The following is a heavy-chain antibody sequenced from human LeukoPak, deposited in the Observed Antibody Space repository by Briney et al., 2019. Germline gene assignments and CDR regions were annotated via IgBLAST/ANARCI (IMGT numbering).Heavy chain of an antibody. Sequence: SQTLSLTCTVSGGSISSDNYYWSWIRQPAGKGLEWIGRIYTSGSTNYNPSLKSRVTMSVDTSKNQFSLKLSSVTAADTAVYYCARDGDFWSGYHFDYWGQGTLVTVSS. D-gene: IGHD3-3*01. CDR2: IYTSGST. CDR3: ARDGDFWSGYHFDY. CDR1: GGSISSDNYY. V-gene: IGHV4-61*02. J-gene: IGHJ4*02.